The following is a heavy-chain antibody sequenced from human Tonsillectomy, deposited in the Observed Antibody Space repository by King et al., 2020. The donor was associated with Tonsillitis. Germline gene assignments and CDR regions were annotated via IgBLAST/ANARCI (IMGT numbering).Heavy chain of an antibody. CDR1: GGSFSDFY. Sequence: VQLQQWGAGLLKPSETLSLTCAVYGGSFSDFYWSWIRQPPGKGLEWIGQINDGGSTKYNPSLKSRVTISVDTSKNQFSLNLSSVTAADTAVYYCARFSSVRDDAFDIWGQGTKVTVSS. CDR2: INDGGST. J-gene: IGHJ3*02. V-gene: IGHV4-34*01. CDR3: ARFSSVRDDAFDI. D-gene: IGHD3-22*01.